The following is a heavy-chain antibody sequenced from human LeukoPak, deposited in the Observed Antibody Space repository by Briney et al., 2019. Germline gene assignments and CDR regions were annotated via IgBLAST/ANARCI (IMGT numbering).Heavy chain of an antibody. Sequence: GGSLRLSCAASGFTFSNAWMSWVRQAPGKGVEWVGRIKSKTDGGTTDYAAPVKGRFTISRDDSKNTLYLQMNSLKTEDTAVYYCTSDTDYGDYIDYWGQGTLVTVSS. V-gene: IGHV3-15*01. CDR3: TSDTDYGDYIDY. CDR1: GFTFSNAW. CDR2: IKSKTDGGTT. D-gene: IGHD4-17*01. J-gene: IGHJ4*02.